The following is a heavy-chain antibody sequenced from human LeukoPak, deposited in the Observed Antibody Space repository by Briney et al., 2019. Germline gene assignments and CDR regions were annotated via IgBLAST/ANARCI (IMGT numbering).Heavy chain of an antibody. CDR2: IYYSGST. J-gene: IGHJ4*02. CDR1: GGSISSYY. D-gene: IGHD1-26*01. V-gene: IGHV4-59*01. Sequence: PSETLSLTCTVSGGSISSYYWSWIRQPPGKGLEWIGYIYYSGSTNYNPSLKSRVTISVDTSKNQFSLKLSSVTAADTAVYYCARSRHSASYYKYWGQGTLVTVSS. CDR3: ARSRHSASYYKY.